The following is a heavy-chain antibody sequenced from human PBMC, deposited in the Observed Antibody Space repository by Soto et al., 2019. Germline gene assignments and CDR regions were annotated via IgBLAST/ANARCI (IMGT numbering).Heavy chain of an antibody. V-gene: IGHV3-23*01. Sequence: EVQLLESGGGLVQPGGSLRLSCAASGFTFSNYAVNWGRQAPGKGLEWVSTIGTVGDTYYADSVKGRFTISRDDFKNTLYLQMNSLTAEDTALYYCAVQPDGAGSVYWGQGTLVTVSS. CDR2: IGTVGDT. CDR3: AVQPDGAGSVY. J-gene: IGHJ4*02. D-gene: IGHD6-19*01. CDR1: GFTFSNYA.